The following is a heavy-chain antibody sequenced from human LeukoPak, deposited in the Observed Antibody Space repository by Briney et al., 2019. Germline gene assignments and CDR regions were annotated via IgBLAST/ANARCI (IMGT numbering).Heavy chain of an antibody. D-gene: IGHD2-2*01. V-gene: IGHV1-46*01. Sequence: ASVKVSCKASGYTFTSYYMHWVRQAPGQGLEWMGIINPSGGSTSYAQKFQGRVTMTRDTSTSTVYMELSRLRSDDTAVYYCARDLCSSTSCYWFDPWGQGTLVTVSS. CDR1: GYTFTSYY. CDR3: ARDLCSSTSCYWFDP. J-gene: IGHJ5*02. CDR2: INPSGGST.